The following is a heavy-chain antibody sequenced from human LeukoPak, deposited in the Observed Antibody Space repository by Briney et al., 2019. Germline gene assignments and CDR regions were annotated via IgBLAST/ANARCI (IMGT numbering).Heavy chain of an antibody. CDR3: ARGAMRQLVSGAYYYYMGV. V-gene: IGHV4-59*01. J-gene: IGHJ6*03. CDR2: IYYSGGT. Sequence: SETLSLTCTVSGGSISNYYWSWIRQPPGKGLEWVGYIYYSGGTNYNPSLKSRVTISLDTPENQFSLKLSSVTAAHTAVYYCARGAMRQLVSGAYYYYMGVWGKGTTVTVSS. CDR1: GGSISNYY. D-gene: IGHD6-6*01.